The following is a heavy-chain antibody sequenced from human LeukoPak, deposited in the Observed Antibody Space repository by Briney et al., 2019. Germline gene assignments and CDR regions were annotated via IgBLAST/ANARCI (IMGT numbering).Heavy chain of an antibody. Sequence: GGSLRLSCAASGFTFSSYGMHWVRQAPGKGLEWVAVIWYDGSNKYYADSVKGRFTISRDNSKNTLYLQMNSLRAEDTAVYYCAVGSGLGWNGYTNPFDYWGQGTLVTVSS. CDR1: GFTFSSYG. D-gene: IGHD3-3*01. CDR2: IWYDGSNK. V-gene: IGHV3-33*01. CDR3: AVGSGLGWNGYTNPFDY. J-gene: IGHJ4*02.